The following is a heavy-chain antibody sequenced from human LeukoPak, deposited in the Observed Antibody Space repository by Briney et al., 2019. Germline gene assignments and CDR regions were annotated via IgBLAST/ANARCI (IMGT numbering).Heavy chain of an antibody. V-gene: IGHV1-46*01. CDR1: GYTFTSYY. J-gene: IGHJ6*02. CDR3: ARDGSTRYCSSTSCYKHYYYGMDV. CDR2: INPSGGST. D-gene: IGHD2-2*02. Sequence: GASVKVSCKASGYTFTSYYMHWVRQAPGQGLEWMGIINPSGGSTSYAQKFQGRVTMTRDTSTSTVYMELSSLRSEDTAVYYCARDGSTRYCSSTSCYKHYYYGMDVWDQGTTVTVSS.